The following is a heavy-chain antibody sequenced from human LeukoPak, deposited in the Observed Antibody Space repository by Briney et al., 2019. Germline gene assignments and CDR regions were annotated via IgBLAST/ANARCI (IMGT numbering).Heavy chain of an antibody. J-gene: IGHJ4*02. CDR2: INHSGST. D-gene: IGHD5-12*01. CDR3: ARQTGYDPDY. Sequence: SETLSLTCAVYGGSFSGYYWSWIRQPPGKGLEWIGEINHSGSTNYNPSLKSRVTISVDTSKNQFSLKLSSVTAADTAVYYCARQTGYDPDYWGQGTLVTVSS. CDR1: GGSFSGYY. V-gene: IGHV4-34*01.